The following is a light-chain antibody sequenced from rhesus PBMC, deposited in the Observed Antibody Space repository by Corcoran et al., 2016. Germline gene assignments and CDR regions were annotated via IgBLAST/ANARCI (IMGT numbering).Light chain of an antibody. CDR3: QHYSSWPLT. CDR1: QPVSNN. J-gene: IGKJ4*01. V-gene: IGKV3-42*03. CDR2: GAS. Sequence: EIVMTQSPATLSLSPGERATLSCRASQPVSNNLAWYQQNPGRAPRLLIYGASTRATGIPDRFSGSGAGTDFTLTISGLAPEDFALYYCQHYSSWPLTFGGGTKVEIK.